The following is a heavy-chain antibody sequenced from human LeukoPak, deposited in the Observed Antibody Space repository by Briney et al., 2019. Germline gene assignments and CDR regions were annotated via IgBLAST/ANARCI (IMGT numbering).Heavy chain of an antibody. Sequence: GGSLRLSCAASGFTFSSYWMSWVRQAPGKGLEWVANIKQDGSEKYYVDSVKGRFTISRDNAKNSLYLQMNSLRAEDTAVYYCARDARGWFGELLNHYYCYGMDVWGQGTTVTVSS. D-gene: IGHD3-10*01. V-gene: IGHV3-7*01. CDR2: IKQDGSEK. J-gene: IGHJ6*02. CDR1: GFTFSSYW. CDR3: ARDARGWFGELLNHYYCYGMDV.